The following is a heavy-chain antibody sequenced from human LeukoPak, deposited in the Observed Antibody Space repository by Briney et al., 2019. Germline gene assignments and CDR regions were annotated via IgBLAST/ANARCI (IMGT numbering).Heavy chain of an antibody. V-gene: IGHV4-39*01. D-gene: IGHD4-17*01. CDR3: ARQSRDGDYIAKPFDY. CDR1: GGSISSSSYY. J-gene: IGHJ4*02. CDR2: IYYSGST. Sequence: PSETLSLTCTVSGGSISSSSYYWGWIRQPPGKGLEWIGSIYYSGSTYYNPSLKSRVTISVDTSKNQFSLKLSSVTAADTAVYYCARQSRDGDYIAKPFDYWGQGTLVTVSS.